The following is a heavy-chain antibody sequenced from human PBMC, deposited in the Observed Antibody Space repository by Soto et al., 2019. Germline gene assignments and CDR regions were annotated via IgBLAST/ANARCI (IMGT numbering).Heavy chain of an antibody. J-gene: IGHJ6*02. V-gene: IGHV3-23*01. D-gene: IGHD3-10*01. Sequence: GGSLRLSCAASGFTFSSYAISWVRQAPGKGLEWVSAISGSGGSTYYADSVKGRFTISRDNSKNTLYLQMNSLRAEDTAVYYCAKEGWGGSGSYYPATYYYYYGMDVWGQGTTVTVSS. CDR1: GFTFSSYA. CDR2: ISGSGGST. CDR3: AKEGWGGSGSYYPATYYYYYGMDV.